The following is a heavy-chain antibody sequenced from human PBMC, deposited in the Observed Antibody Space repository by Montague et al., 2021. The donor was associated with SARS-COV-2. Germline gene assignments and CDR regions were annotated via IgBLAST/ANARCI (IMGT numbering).Heavy chain of an antibody. Sequence: SETLSLTCTVSGGSISSSSSYWGWIRQPPGMGLEWIGSIYYSGSTYYNPSLKSRITISVDTSKNQFSLRLTSVTAADTAVYYCAKGPGPYGANSGGWHWGPGILVIVSS. J-gene: IGHJ4*02. D-gene: IGHD4-23*01. V-gene: IGHV4-39*07. CDR1: GGSISSSSSY. CDR3: AKGPGPYGANSGGWH. CDR2: IYYSGST.